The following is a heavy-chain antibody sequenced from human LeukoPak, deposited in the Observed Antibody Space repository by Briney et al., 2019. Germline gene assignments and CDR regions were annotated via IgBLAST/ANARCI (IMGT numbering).Heavy chain of an antibody. J-gene: IGHJ4*02. CDR1: GFTFTTYW. V-gene: IGHV3-23*01. CDR3: ARVAAGYSVNYFDY. CDR2: TSYSGGST. D-gene: IGHD4-23*01. Sequence: PGGSLRLSCAASGFTFTTYWMHWVRQTPGKGLEWVSGTSYSGGSTYYADSVKGRFTISRDNSKNTLYLQMNSLRDEDTAVYYCARVAAGYSVNYFDYWGQGTLVTVSS.